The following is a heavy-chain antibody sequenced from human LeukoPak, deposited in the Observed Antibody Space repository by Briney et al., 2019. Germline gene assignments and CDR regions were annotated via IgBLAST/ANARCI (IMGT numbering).Heavy chain of an antibody. D-gene: IGHD3-22*01. Sequence: SVKVSCKASGGTFSSYAISWVRQAPGQGLEWMGRIIPIFGTANYAQKFQGRVTITTDESTSTAYMELSSLRSEDTAVYYCARARYYYDSSGYYHDYWGQGTLVTVSS. CDR1: GGTFSSYA. CDR3: ARARYYYDSSGYYHDY. J-gene: IGHJ4*02. CDR2: IIPIFGTA. V-gene: IGHV1-69*05.